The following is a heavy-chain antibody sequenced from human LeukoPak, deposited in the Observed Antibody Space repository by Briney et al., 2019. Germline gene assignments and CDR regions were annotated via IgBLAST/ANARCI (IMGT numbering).Heavy chain of an antibody. Sequence: PGGSLRLSCAASGFTFSSYSMNWVRQAPGKGLEWVSSISSSSSYIYYADSVKGRFTISRDNAKNSLYLQMNSLRAEDTAVYYCARAFLRALRPGAFDIWGQGTMVTVSS. J-gene: IGHJ3*02. CDR3: ARAFLRALRPGAFDI. V-gene: IGHV3-21*01. CDR1: GFTFSSYS. D-gene: IGHD2/OR15-2a*01. CDR2: ISSSSSYI.